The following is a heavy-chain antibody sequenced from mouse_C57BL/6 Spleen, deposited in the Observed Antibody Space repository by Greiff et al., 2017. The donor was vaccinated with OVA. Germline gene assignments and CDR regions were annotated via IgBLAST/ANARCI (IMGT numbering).Heavy chain of an antibody. V-gene: IGHV1-54*01. CDR3: ARVVDWDLSGVAY. J-gene: IGHJ3*01. CDR1: GYAFTNYL. Sequence: QVQLQQSGAELVRPGTSVKVSCKASGYAFTNYLIEWVKQRPGQGLEWIGVINPGSGGTNYNEKFKGKATLTADKSSRTAYMQLSSLTSEDSAVYFCARVVDWDLSGVAYWGQGTLVTVAA. D-gene: IGHD4-1*01. CDR2: INPGSGGT.